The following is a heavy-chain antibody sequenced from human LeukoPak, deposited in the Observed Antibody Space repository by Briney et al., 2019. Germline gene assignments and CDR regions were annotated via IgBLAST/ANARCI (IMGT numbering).Heavy chain of an antibody. V-gene: IGHV3-21*01. CDR1: GFTFKIYS. CDR2: ISSSSNYR. J-gene: IGHJ4*02. D-gene: IGHD6-19*01. CDR3: AKPQDIAVAGLFDY. Sequence: GGSLRLSCAASGFTFKIYSINWVRQAPGKGLEWVSSISSSSNYRYFADSVNGRFTISRDNSKNTLYLQMNSLRAEDTAVYYCAKPQDIAVAGLFDYWGQGTLVTVSS.